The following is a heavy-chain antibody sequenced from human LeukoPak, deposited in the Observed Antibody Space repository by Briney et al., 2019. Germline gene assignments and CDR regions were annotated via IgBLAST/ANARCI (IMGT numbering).Heavy chain of an antibody. D-gene: IGHD3-22*01. Sequence: SETLSLTCTVSGGSITNYYWSWIRQPAGKGLEWIGRIHTSGNTDYNPSLKSRVTMSLDTSKNQFSLKLNSMTAADTAVYYCARHFAYDSSGYYPDFDYWGQGTLVTVSS. J-gene: IGHJ4*02. CDR3: ARHFAYDSSGYYPDFDY. V-gene: IGHV4-4*07. CDR1: GGSITNYY. CDR2: IHTSGNT.